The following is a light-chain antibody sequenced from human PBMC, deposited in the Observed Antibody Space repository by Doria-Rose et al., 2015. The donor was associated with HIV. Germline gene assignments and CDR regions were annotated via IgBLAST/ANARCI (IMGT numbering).Light chain of an antibody. CDR2: AAS. V-gene: IGKV1-39*01. CDR3: QQTYSSPPWT. J-gene: IGKJ1*01. CDR1: KTVSTY. Sequence: FICDRVTLTCRASKTVSTYLNWFQQEPGKAPKLLIYAASRLQSGVPSRFSGSGSGTDFTLTISGLQPGDFATYYCQQTYSSPPWTFGQGTKVEMK.